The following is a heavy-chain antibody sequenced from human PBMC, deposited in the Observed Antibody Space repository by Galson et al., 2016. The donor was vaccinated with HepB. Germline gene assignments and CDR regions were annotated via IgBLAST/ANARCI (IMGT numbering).Heavy chain of an antibody. Sequence: QSGAEVKKPGASVKVSCKASGYTFTTYGISWVRQAPGQGLEWMGWISAYNGNTNYAQKLQGRVTMTTDTSTSTAYMELRSLRSDDTAVYYCARDPRKIRYQLLEIYYYYYAMDLWGQGTTVTVSS. D-gene: IGHD2-2*01. CDR2: ISAYNGNT. CDR3: ARDPRKIRYQLLEIYYYYYAMDL. J-gene: IGHJ6*02. CDR1: GYTFTTYG. V-gene: IGHV1-18*01.